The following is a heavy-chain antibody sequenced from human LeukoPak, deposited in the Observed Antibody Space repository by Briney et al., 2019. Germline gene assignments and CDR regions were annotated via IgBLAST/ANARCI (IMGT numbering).Heavy chain of an antibody. Sequence: GGSLRLSCAASGFTFSSYEMNWVRQAPGKGLEWVSYISSSGSTIHYADSVKGRFTISRDNAKNSLLLQMNSLRVEDTAVYHCVRDTTSNWFDPWGQGTLVTVSS. J-gene: IGHJ5*02. CDR3: VRDTTSNWFDP. CDR1: GFTFSSYE. CDR2: ISSSGSTI. V-gene: IGHV3-48*03. D-gene: IGHD1-14*01.